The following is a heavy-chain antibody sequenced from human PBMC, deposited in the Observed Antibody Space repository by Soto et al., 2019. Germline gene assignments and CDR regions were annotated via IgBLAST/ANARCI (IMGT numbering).Heavy chain of an antibody. V-gene: IGHV1-18*01. Sequence: QVQLVQSGGEVKKPGASVKVSCKASGYTFTIYGINWVRQAPGQGLEWMGWISPDNGNTNYAQKLQGRVTMTTDTSTSTAYMELRRLRSDETAVYYCARALGYSGYAGMDVWGQGTTVTVSS. CDR2: ISPDNGNT. J-gene: IGHJ6*02. D-gene: IGHD5-12*01. CDR1: GYTFTIYG. CDR3: ARALGYSGYAGMDV.